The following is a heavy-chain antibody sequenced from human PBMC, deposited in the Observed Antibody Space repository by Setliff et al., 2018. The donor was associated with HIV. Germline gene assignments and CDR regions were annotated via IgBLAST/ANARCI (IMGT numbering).Heavy chain of an antibody. D-gene: IGHD6-19*01. V-gene: IGHV3-15*01. CDR1: GFTFSNAW. Sequence: GGSLRLSCAASGFTFSNAWMSWVRQAPGKGLEWVGRIKSKTDGGTTDYAAPVKGKFTISRDDSKSIAYLQMNSLRAEDTAVYYCAKGQQWLVAGPRDGMGVWGQGTTVTVSS. J-gene: IGHJ6*02. CDR3: AKGQQWLVAGPRDGMGV. CDR2: IKSKTDGGTT.